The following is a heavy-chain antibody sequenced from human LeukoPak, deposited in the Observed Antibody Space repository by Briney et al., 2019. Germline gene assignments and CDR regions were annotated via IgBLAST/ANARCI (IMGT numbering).Heavy chain of an antibody. D-gene: IGHD2-15*01. Sequence: SETLSLTCTVSGGSISSYYWSWIRQPAGKGLEWIGRIYTSGSTNYNPSLKSRVTMSVDTSKNQFSLKLSSVTAAETAVYYCARDPYCSGGSCYSYFDLWGRGTLVTVSS. CDR2: IYTSGST. V-gene: IGHV4-4*07. CDR3: ARDPYCSGGSCYSYFDL. CDR1: GGSISSYY. J-gene: IGHJ2*01.